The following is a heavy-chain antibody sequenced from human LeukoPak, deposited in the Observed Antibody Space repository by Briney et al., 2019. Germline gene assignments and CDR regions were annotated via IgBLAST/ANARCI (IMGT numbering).Heavy chain of an antibody. V-gene: IGHV5-10-1*01. J-gene: IGHJ5*02. CDR1: GYSFTSYW. CDR3: ARQWGGYCSGGSCYSIGNWFDP. D-gene: IGHD2-15*01. Sequence: GASPKISCNGSGYSFTSYWIRRVRQMPGKGLEGMGRIDPSDCYTNYSPSFQGPVTISAEKCISTAYLQWRSLMASDTAMYYCARQWGGYCSGGSCYSIGNWFDPWGQGTLVTVSS. CDR2: IDPSDCYT.